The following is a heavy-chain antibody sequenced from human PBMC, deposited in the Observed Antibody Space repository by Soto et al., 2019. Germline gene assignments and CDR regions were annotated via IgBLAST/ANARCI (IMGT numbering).Heavy chain of an antibody. D-gene: IGHD1-1*01. CDR1: GCSFSGYA. J-gene: IGHJ4*02. CDR2: RSGSGGTA. Sequence: GGSLRLSCAASGCSFSGYAMNWVRQGPGKGLELVSGRSGSGGTANYADSVKGRCTISRDNSKNTLDLQMNNLRADATAVVYYARASGRTTVWSIDDWGQGTLVTVSS. V-gene: IGHV3-23*01. CDR3: ARASGRTTVWSIDD.